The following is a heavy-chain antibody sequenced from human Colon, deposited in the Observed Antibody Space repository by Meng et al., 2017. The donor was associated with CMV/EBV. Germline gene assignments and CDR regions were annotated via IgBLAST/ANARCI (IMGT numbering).Heavy chain of an antibody. CDR3: ATGSYYDFWSGYSRNYYYYGMDV. V-gene: IGHV3-48*01. CDR1: GFTFSSYE. J-gene: IGHJ6*02. Sequence: GGSLRLSCAASGFTFSSYEMNWVRQAPGKGLEWVAYISRGSSAIYYADSVKCRFTISRDNSKNTLYLQMNSLRAEDTAVYYCATGSYYDFWSGYSRNYYYYGMDVWGQGTTVTVSS. D-gene: IGHD3-3*01. CDR2: ISRGSSAI.